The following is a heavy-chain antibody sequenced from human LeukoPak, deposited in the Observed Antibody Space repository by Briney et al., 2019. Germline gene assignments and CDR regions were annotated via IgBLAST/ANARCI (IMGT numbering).Heavy chain of an antibody. D-gene: IGHD3-22*01. V-gene: IGHV3-11*04. CDR3: AREDYYDSLDY. J-gene: IGHJ4*02. CDR2: ISSSGSTI. CDR1: GFTFSDYY. Sequence: GGSLRLSCAASGFTFSDYYMSWIRLAPGKGLEWVSYISSSGSTIYYADSVKGRFTISRDNAKNSLYLQMNSLRAEDTAVYYCAREDYYDSLDYWGQGTLVTVSS.